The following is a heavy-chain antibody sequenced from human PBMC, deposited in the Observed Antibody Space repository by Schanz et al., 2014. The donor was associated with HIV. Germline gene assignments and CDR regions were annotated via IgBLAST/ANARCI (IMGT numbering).Heavy chain of an antibody. Sequence: QVQLVQSGAEVKKPGSSVKVSCKASGGAFSSYAISWVRQAPGQGLEWMGGIMPILGTANYAQKLQGRVTITADESTSTAYMKLSSLRLEDTAVYYCAREGGNLVEGGYFFDYWGQGTLVTVSS. CDR2: IMPILGTA. CDR3: AREGGNLVEGGYFFDY. V-gene: IGHV1-69*01. D-gene: IGHD2-15*01. J-gene: IGHJ4*02. CDR1: GGAFSSYA.